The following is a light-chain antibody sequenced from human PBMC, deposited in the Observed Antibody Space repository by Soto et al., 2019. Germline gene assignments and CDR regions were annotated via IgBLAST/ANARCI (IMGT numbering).Light chain of an antibody. J-gene: IGKJ5*01. V-gene: IGKV1-39*01. CDR1: QSINTY. Sequence: DIQMTQSPSSLSASIGDEVTITCRASQSINTYLNWYQQKPGKAPKLLISDASNLQSGVPSRFSGSGSGTDFTLTISSLQPEDFATYYCQQSFSTLLITFGQGTRLEIK. CDR2: DAS. CDR3: QQSFSTLLIT.